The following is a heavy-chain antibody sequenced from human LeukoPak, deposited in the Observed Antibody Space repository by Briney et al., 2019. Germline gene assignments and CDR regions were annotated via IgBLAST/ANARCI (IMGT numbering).Heavy chain of an antibody. D-gene: IGHD3-10*01. Sequence: SETLSLTCAVYGGSFSGYYWSWIRQPPGKGLEWIGEINHSGSTNYNPSLKSRVTISVDTSKNQFSLKLSSATAADTAVYYCARGTQTYYYGSGSSLGFDYWGQGTLVTVSS. CDR2: INHSGST. CDR1: GGSFSGYY. J-gene: IGHJ4*02. V-gene: IGHV4-34*01. CDR3: ARGTQTYYYGSGSSLGFDY.